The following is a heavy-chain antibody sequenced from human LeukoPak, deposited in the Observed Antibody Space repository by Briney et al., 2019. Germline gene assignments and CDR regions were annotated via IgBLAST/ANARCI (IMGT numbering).Heavy chain of an antibody. CDR3: ARVVRGGYRDYFDY. J-gene: IGHJ4*02. CDR1: GGSISSYY. D-gene: IGHD3-10*01. CDR2: IYYSGST. V-gene: IGHV4-59*01. Sequence: PSETLSLTCTVSGGSISSYYWSWIRQPPGKGLERIGYIYYSGSTNYNPSLKSRVTISVDTSKNQFSLKLSSVTAADTAVYYCARVVRGGYRDYFDYWGQGTLVTVSS.